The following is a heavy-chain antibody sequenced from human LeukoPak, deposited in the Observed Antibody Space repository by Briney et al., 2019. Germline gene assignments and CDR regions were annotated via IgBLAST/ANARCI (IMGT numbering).Heavy chain of an antibody. CDR2: IGNNGISI. D-gene: IGHD1-26*01. J-gene: IGHJ4*02. CDR1: GFTFSNYA. V-gene: IGHV3-64D*06. CDR3: GKISYSGGYYFDY. Sequence: GGSLRLSCSASGFTFSNYAMHCVRQAPGKGLEFVSSIGNNGISIYYADSVEGSFTISRDNSKNTLYLQMSSLSPEDTAMYYCGKISYSGGYYFDYGGQGTLVTVSS.